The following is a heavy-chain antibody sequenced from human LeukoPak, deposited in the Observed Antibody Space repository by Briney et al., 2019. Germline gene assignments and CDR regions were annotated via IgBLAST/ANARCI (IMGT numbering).Heavy chain of an antibody. Sequence: SVTVSCKASGGTFSSYAISWVRQAPGQGLEWMGGIIPIFGTANYAQKFQGRVTITADESTSTAYMELSSLRSEDTAVYYCARSNIVVVVAGPLDPWGQGTLVTVSS. D-gene: IGHD2-15*01. J-gene: IGHJ5*02. V-gene: IGHV1-69*13. CDR1: GGTFSSYA. CDR3: ARSNIVVVVAGPLDP. CDR2: IIPIFGTA.